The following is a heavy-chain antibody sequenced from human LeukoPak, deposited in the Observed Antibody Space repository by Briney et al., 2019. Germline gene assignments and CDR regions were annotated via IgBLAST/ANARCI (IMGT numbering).Heavy chain of an antibody. Sequence: GGSLRLSCAASGFTFSSHSMNWVRQAPGKGLEWVSSISSSSYIYYADSVKGRFTISRHNAKNSLCLQMNTLRVEDTAVYYCAREVRAYGGYSQSDYWGQGTLVTVSS. J-gene: IGHJ4*02. V-gene: IGHV3-21*01. CDR2: ISSSSYI. CDR1: GFTFSSHS. D-gene: IGHD5-12*01. CDR3: AREVRAYGGYSQSDY.